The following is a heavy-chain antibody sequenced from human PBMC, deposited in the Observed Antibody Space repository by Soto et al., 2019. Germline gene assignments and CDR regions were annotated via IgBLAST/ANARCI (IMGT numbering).Heavy chain of an antibody. D-gene: IGHD3-10*01. Sequence: QVQLVQSGAEVKRPGASVKVSCKSSGYNFTTYALHWLRQAPGQGLQWMGWINAGSGNTKYSLDFQGRVTFTRDTPATTAYMELSSLTSEDTAVYYCARVPPWGNSGSYYIQHYDSWGQGTLVTVSS. J-gene: IGHJ4*02. CDR2: INAGSGNT. V-gene: IGHV1-3*01. CDR3: ARVPPWGNSGSYYIQHYDS. CDR1: GYNFTTYA.